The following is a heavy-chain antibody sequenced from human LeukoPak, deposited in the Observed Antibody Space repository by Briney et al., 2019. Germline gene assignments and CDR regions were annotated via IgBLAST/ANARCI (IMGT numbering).Heavy chain of an antibody. Sequence: SETLSLTCTVSGGSISPYYWSWIRQPPGKGLEWIGYIHTSGSTNYNPSLKSRVTISVDRSKNQFSLKLSSVTAADTAVYHCARHGLLGVSGAFDIWGQGTMVTVSS. CDR2: IHTSGST. CDR1: GGSISPYY. D-gene: IGHD3-16*01. V-gene: IGHV4-4*09. CDR3: ARHGLLGVSGAFDI. J-gene: IGHJ3*02.